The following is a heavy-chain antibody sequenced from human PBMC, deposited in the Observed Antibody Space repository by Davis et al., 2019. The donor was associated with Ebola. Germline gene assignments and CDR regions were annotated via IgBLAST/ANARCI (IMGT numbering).Heavy chain of an antibody. CDR3: ARQKKLVADY. V-gene: IGHV4-39*01. Sequence: MPSETLSLTCTVSGGSISSSSYYWDWIRQPPGKGLEWIGSIFYRGTTYYNPSLQSRVTISVDTSKNQFSLKLSSVTAADTAVYYCARQKKLVADYWGQGTLVTVSS. J-gene: IGHJ4*02. CDR2: IFYRGTT. D-gene: IGHD2-15*01. CDR1: GGSISSSSYY.